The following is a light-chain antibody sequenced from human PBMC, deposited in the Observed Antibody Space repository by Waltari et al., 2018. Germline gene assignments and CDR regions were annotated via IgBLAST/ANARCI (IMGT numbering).Light chain of an antibody. V-gene: IGKV4-1*01. Sequence: DFVMTQSPDSLAVSLGERATINCKSSQTILYSPTNRNYLAWDQQRPGQPPNLLIYWASVRASGVPDRFSGSGSGTDFTLTISSLQPEDVAVYYCQQYITTLTFGGGTKVEIK. CDR2: WAS. CDR1: QTILYSPTNRNY. CDR3: QQYITTLT. J-gene: IGKJ4*01.